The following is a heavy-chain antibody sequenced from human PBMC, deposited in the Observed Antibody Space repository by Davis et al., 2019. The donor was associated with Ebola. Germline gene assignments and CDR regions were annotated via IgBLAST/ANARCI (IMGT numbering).Heavy chain of an antibody. D-gene: IGHD3-16*02. Sequence: HTGGSLRLSCAASGFTLNRYWMHWVRQAPGKGLVWVSYINLDGSDTNYADSVKGRFTISRDNSKNTLYLQMNSLRAEDTAVYYCARGYDYLWGSYRPVSLFDYWGQGTLVTVSS. CDR2: INLDGSDT. CDR1: GFTLNRYW. CDR3: ARGYDYLWGSYRPVSLFDY. V-gene: IGHV3-74*01. J-gene: IGHJ4*02.